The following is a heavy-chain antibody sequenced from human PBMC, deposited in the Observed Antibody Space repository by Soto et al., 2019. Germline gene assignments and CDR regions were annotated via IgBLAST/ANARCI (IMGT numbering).Heavy chain of an antibody. CDR3: GAYDSRGYI. Sequence: SETLSLSCTVSGASISSHFWNWIRQPPGEGLEYIGYIYYSGTTYYNPSLRGRVTMSVDTSKNQFSLKLSSVTAADTAVYYCGAYDSRGYIRAQRTLVTGSS. CDR2: IYYSGTT. CDR1: GASISSHF. J-gene: IGHJ4*02. V-gene: IGHV4-59*08. D-gene: IGHD3-22*01.